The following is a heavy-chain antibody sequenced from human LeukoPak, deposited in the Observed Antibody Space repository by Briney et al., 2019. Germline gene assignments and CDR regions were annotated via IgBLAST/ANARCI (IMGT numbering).Heavy chain of an antibody. CDR2: IKSSRDGGTT. J-gene: IGHJ5*02. CDR1: GFSLSNAW. CDR3: ATQGGGWFDP. D-gene: IGHD3-16*01. Sequence: KSGGSLTLSCAVSGFSLSNAWMGWVRQPPGRGREWLGRIKSSRDGGTTEHAAPGKGRFTISRDDSMNTLYLQMNSLKTDDTGVYYCATQGGGWFDPWGQGTLVAVSS. V-gene: IGHV3-15*01.